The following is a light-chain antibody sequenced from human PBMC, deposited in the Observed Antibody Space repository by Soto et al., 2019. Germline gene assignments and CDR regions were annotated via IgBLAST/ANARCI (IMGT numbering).Light chain of an antibody. Sequence: DIQMTQSPSTLSASVVDRVTITFRASQSISGWLAWYQQKPGKAPKLLIYKASTLESGVPSRFSGSGSGTEFTLTISSLQPDDFATYYCQEYNSYWTFGQGTKVDI. CDR1: QSISGW. V-gene: IGKV1-5*03. CDR2: KAS. CDR3: QEYNSYWT. J-gene: IGKJ1*01.